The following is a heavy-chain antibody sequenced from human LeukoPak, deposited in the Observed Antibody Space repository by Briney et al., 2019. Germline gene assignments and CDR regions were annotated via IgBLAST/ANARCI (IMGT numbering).Heavy chain of an antibody. D-gene: IGHD2-21*02. CDR2: ISGSGGST. V-gene: IGHV3-23*01. J-gene: IGHJ4*02. Sequence: GGSLRLSCAASGFTFSSYAMSWVRQAPGKGLEWVSAISGSGGSTYYADSVKGRFTISIDNSKNPLSLKMSSVRAEDTAVYYCAEAYCGGDCSLPSDYWGQGTLVTVSS. CDR3: AEAYCGGDCSLPSDY. CDR1: GFTFSSYA.